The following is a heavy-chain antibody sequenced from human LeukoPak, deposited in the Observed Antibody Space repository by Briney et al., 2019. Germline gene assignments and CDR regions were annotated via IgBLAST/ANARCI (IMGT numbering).Heavy chain of an antibody. CDR2: ISFDGNTK. CDR3: AKEWPWENFYYGMNV. J-gene: IGHJ6*02. Sequence: GKSLRLSCAASGFSFRNYGMHWVRQAPGKGREWVAIISFDGNTKDYADSVKGRFTISRDNSKNTLYLQMNSLRAEDSAVYYCAKEWPWENFYYGMNVWGQGTTVTVSS. CDR1: GFSFRNYG. V-gene: IGHV3-30*18. D-gene: IGHD1-26*01.